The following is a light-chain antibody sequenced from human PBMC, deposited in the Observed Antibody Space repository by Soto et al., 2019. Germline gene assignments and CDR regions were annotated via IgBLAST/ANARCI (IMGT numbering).Light chain of an antibody. Sequence: QSVLTQPPSVSGAPGQRVTISCTGSSSNIGAGYDVHWYQQLPGTAPKLLIYGNSNRPSGVPDRFSGSKSGTSASLAITGLQAEDEADYYCQSYASSLSGSYVFGTGTKLTVL. CDR3: QSYASSLSGSYV. CDR2: GNS. J-gene: IGLJ1*01. CDR1: SSNIGAGYD. V-gene: IGLV1-40*01.